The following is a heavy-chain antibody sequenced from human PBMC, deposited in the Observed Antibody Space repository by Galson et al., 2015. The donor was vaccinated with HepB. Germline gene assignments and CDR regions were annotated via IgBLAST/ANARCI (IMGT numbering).Heavy chain of an antibody. CDR3: AKSGCSSTSCYANWFDP. CDR1: GFTFDDHA. J-gene: IGHJ5*02. Sequence: SLRLSCAAYGFTFDDHAMHWVPQAPGKGLEWVSGIRWNSGSICYAASVKGRFSISRDNAKKSLYLQMNSLRAEDTALYYCAKSGCSSTSCYANWFDPWGQGTLVTVSS. D-gene: IGHD2-2*01. V-gene: IGHV3-9*01. CDR2: IRWNSGSI.